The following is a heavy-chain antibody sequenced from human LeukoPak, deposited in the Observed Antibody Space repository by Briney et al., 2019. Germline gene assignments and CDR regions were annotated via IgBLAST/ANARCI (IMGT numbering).Heavy chain of an antibody. D-gene: IGHD1-26*01. V-gene: IGHV4-61*01. Sequence: SETLSLTCTVSGGSVSSGSYYWSWIRQPPGKGLEWIGYIYYSGSTNYNPSLKSRVTISVDTSKNQFSLKLSSVTAADTAVYYCARGTCSGSYWGPNWFDPWGQGTLVTVSS. CDR3: ARGTCSGSYWGPNWFDP. CDR2: IYYSGST. CDR1: GGSVSSGSYY. J-gene: IGHJ5*02.